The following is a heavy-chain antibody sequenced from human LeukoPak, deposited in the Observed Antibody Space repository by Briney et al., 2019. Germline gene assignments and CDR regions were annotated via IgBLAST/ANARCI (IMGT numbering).Heavy chain of an antibody. CDR3: ARDLSLAVPVQGY. CDR2: INPNSGGT. Sequence: ASVKVSCKASGYTFTGYYMHWVRQAPGQGLEWMGWINPNSGGTNYAQKFQGRVTMTGDTSISTAYMELSRLRSDDTAVYYCARDLSLAVPVQGYWGQGTLVTVSS. D-gene: IGHD6-19*01. CDR1: GYTFTGYY. J-gene: IGHJ4*02. V-gene: IGHV1-2*02.